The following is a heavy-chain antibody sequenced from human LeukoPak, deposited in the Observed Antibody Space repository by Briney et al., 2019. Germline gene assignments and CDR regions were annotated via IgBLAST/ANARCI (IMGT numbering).Heavy chain of an antibody. J-gene: IGHJ5*02. V-gene: IGHV4-34*01. D-gene: IGHD3-16*01. CDR2: INHSGST. Sequence: SETLSLTCAVYGGSFSGYYWSWIRQPPGKGLEWIGEINHSGSTNYNPSLKSRVTISVGTSKNQFSLKLSSVTAADTAVYYCARGQLRGRRGCCNHWGQGTLVTVS. CDR3: ARGQLRGRRGCCNH. CDR1: GGSFSGYY.